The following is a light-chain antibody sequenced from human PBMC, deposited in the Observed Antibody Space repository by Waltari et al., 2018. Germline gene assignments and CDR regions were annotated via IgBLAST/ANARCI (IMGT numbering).Light chain of an antibody. CDR2: RAS. V-gene: IGKV1-5*03. J-gene: IGKJ1*01. CDR3: QQYNSFPWT. CDR1: PSVNTW. Sequence: IQLTQSPSTLSASTGARVVITCRASPSVNTWLAWYQQRPGKAPNLLIYRASSLQSGVPSRFSGRGSGTEFTLTINSLQPDDFASYYCQQYNSFPWTFGQGTKVEIK.